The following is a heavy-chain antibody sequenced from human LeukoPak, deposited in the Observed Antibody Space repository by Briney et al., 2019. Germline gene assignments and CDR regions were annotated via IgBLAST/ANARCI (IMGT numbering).Heavy chain of an antibody. CDR1: GGSISSYY. Sequence: PSETLSLTCTVSGGSISSYYWSWIRQPAGKGLEWIGRIYTSGSTNYNPSLKSRVTMSVDTSKNQFSLKLSSVTAADTAVYYCARQRAAAGHRNYYYYMDVWGKGTTVTISS. V-gene: IGHV4-4*07. J-gene: IGHJ6*03. D-gene: IGHD6-13*01. CDR2: IYTSGST. CDR3: ARQRAAAGHRNYYYYMDV.